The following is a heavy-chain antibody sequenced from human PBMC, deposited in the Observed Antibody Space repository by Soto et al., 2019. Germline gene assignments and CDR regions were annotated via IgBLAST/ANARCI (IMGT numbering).Heavy chain of an antibody. J-gene: IGHJ6*04. Sequence: QITLKESGPTLVKPTQTLTLTCTFSGFSLSTSGVGVGWIRQPPGKALEWLALIYWDDDKRYSPSLKSRLTINKDPSKNEVVLTMTNMDPVDTATYYCAHSRVTIFGVAGGDVWGKGTTVTVSS. CDR2: IYWDDDK. CDR3: AHSRVTIFGVAGGDV. D-gene: IGHD3-3*01. CDR1: GFSLSTSGVG. V-gene: IGHV2-5*02.